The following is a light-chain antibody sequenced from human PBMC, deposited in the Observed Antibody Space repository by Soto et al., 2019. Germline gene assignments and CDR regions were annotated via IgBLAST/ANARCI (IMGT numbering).Light chain of an antibody. CDR3: QQYGDRPRT. CDR1: QDIGSA. CDR2: DAS. J-gene: IGKJ1*01. V-gene: IGKV3-15*01. Sequence: EVVLTQSPATLSVSPGDRATLSCRASQDIGSAVAWYHQRSGQAPRLLIFDASIRVPTTPARFSGSVSGTEFTLTNSSLESEDFAVYFCQQYGDRPRTFGQGTKVDIK.